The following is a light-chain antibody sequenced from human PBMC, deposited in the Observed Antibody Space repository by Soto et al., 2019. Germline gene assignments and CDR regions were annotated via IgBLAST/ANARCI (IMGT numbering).Light chain of an antibody. CDR3: QQRSKSIT. Sequence: EIVLTQSPVTLSLSPGERATLSCRASQSVSSYLAWYQQRPGQAPRLLIYDASNRATGIPVRFSGSGSGTDFTLTISSLEPEDFAVYYCQQRSKSITFGQGTRLEIK. V-gene: IGKV3-11*01. J-gene: IGKJ5*01. CDR1: QSVSSY. CDR2: DAS.